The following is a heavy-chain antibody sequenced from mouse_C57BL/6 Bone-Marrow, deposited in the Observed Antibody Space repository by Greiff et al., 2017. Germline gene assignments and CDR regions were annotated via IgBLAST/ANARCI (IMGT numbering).Heavy chain of an antibody. J-gene: IGHJ3*01. D-gene: IGHD2-3*01. Sequence: VKLQESGAELVRPGTSVKMSCKASGYTFTNYWIGWAKQRPGHGLEWIGDIYPGGGYTNYNEKFKGKATLTADKSSSTAYMQFSSLTSEDSAIYYCASPGDGYPFAYWGQGTLVTVSA. CDR2: IYPGGGYT. CDR1: GYTFTNYW. V-gene: IGHV1-63*01. CDR3: ASPGDGYPFAY.